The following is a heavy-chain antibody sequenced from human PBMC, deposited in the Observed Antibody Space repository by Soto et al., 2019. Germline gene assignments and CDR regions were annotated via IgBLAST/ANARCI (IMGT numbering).Heavy chain of an antibody. CDR3: GRDPIGGGAPYYFDY. J-gene: IGHJ4*02. CDR2: INPRTGAT. V-gene: IGHV1-2*02. D-gene: IGHD3-16*01. CDR1: GDTFTEYY. Sequence: ASVKVSCKASGDTFTEYYLYWVRQPPGQGPEWLGGINPRTGATNQAQKFRGRVTMTRDMSLTTAYMELHRLTSDDTAVYYCGRDPIGGGAPYYFDYWGQGSLVTVSS.